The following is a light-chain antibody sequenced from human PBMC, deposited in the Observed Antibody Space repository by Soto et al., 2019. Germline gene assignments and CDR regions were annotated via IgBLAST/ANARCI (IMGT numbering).Light chain of an antibody. V-gene: IGKV3-20*01. CDR1: QSVSSNF. Sequence: MVWTQGEAAGSLTPGGRASRDSRSSQSVSSNFFAWYQHNPGQAPRLLIYDSSSRATGIPDRFSGSGSGTDSTLSIIRLAPEDFAVYYCQQYDISPWTFGQGTKVDIK. CDR3: QQYDISPWT. CDR2: DSS. J-gene: IGKJ1*01.